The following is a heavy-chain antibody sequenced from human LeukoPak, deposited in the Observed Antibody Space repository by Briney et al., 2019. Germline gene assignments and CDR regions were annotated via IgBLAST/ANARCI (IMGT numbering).Heavy chain of an antibody. CDR2: ISSSSSYI. J-gene: IGHJ5*02. CDR1: GFTFSSYS. CDR3: ARGRYNWNYGPWFDP. V-gene: IGHV3-21*01. Sequence: GRSLRLSCAASGFTFSSYSMNWVRQAPGKGLEWVSSISSSSSYIYYADSVKGRFTISRDNAKNSLYLQMNSLRAEDTAVYYCARGRYNWNYGPWFDPWGQGTLVTVSS. D-gene: IGHD1-7*01.